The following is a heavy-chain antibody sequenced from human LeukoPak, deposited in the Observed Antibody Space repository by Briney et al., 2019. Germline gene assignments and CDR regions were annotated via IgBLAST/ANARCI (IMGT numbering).Heavy chain of an antibody. Sequence: PGGSLRLSCAASGFTFDDYAMHWVRQAPGKGLEWVSLISGDGGSTYYADSVKGRFTISRDNSKNSLYLQMNSLRTEDTALCYCAKTGYDSSGYSLWGQGTLVTVSS. CDR3: AKTGYDSSGYSL. CDR2: ISGDGGST. D-gene: IGHD3-22*01. CDR1: GFTFDDYA. V-gene: IGHV3-43*02. J-gene: IGHJ4*02.